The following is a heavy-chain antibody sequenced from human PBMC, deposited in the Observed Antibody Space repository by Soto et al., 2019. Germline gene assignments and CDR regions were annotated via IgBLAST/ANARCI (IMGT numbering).Heavy chain of an antibody. CDR3: ASASGVVPAATPLDYYYYGMDV. CDR2: INAGNGNT. V-gene: IGHV1-3*01. D-gene: IGHD2-2*01. CDR1: GYTFTSYA. J-gene: IGHJ6*02. Sequence: ASVKVSCKASGYTFTSYAMHWVRQAPGQRLEWMGWINAGNGNTKYSQKFQGRVTITRDTSASTAYMELSSLRSEDTAVYYCASASGVVPAATPLDYYYYGMDVWGQGTTVTVSS.